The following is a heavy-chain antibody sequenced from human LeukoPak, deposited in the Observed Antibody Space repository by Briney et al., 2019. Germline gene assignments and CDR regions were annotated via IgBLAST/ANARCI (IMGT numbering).Heavy chain of an antibody. CDR3: ARSLAVPYYYYGMDV. CDR1: GGSISSYY. CDR2: TYYSGST. J-gene: IGHJ6*02. V-gene: IGHV4-59*01. Sequence: SETLSLTCTVSGGSISSYYWSWIRQPPGKGLEWIGYTYYSGSTNYNPSLKSRVTISVDTSKNQFSLKLSSVTAADTAVYYCARSLAVPYYYYGMDVWGQGTTVTVSS. D-gene: IGHD3-10*01.